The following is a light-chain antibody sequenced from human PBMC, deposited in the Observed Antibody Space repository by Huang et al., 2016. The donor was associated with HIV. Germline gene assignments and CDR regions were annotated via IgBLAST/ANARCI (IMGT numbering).Light chain of an antibody. CDR3: QQYNNWPPWT. CDR1: AGVSNN. Sequence: IVMTQSPATLSVSPGERVTLSCRASAGVSNNVAWYQQRPGQTPRLLIHGASTRHTGIPAKFSGRGSGTEFTLTITSLQPEDSAVYYCQQYNNWPPWTFGPGTQVEI. V-gene: IGKV3D-15*01. J-gene: IGKJ1*01. CDR2: GAS.